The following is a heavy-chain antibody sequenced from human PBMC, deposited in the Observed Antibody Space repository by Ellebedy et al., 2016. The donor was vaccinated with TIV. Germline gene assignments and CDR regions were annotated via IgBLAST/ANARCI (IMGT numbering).Heavy chain of an antibody. J-gene: IGHJ5*02. CDR3: ARGGFCSSTSCYLRWFDP. CDR2: IYYSGST. D-gene: IGHD2-2*01. V-gene: IGHV4-31*03. CDR1: GGSISSNSYY. Sequence: SETLSLTXSVSGGSISSNSYYWGWIRQHPGKGLEWIGYIYYSGSTYYNPSLKSRVTISVDTSKNQFSLKLSSVTAADTAVYYCARGGFCSSTSCYLRWFDPWGQGTLVTVSS.